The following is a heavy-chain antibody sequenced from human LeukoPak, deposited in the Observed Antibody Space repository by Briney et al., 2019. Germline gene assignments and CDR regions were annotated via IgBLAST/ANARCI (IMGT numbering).Heavy chain of an antibody. CDR3: AKGGSSWYSFNDY. V-gene: IGHV3-23*01. D-gene: IGHD6-13*01. J-gene: IGHJ4*02. Sequence: GGSLRLSCAASGFTFSSYAMSWVRQAPGKGLEWVSVISGGGYSTYYAASVKGRFTISRDNSKNTLYLQMNSLRAEDTAVYYCAKGGSSWYSFNDYWGQGTLVTVSS. CDR2: ISGGGYST. CDR1: GFTFSSYA.